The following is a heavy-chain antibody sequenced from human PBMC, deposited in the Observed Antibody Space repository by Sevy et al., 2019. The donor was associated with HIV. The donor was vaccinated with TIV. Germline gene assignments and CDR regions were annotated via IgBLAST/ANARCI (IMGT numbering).Heavy chain of an antibody. Sequence: GGSLRLSCAASGFTFSSYAMHWVRQAPGKGREWVVVISYDGSNKYYGDSGKGRFTISRDNSKNTLYLQMNSVRAEDTAGYYCTTGGCILQNWGQGVLVTVSS. J-gene: IGHJ4*02. V-gene: IGHV3-30*04. CDR3: TTGGCILQN. CDR1: GFTFSSYA. D-gene: IGHD2-21*01. CDR2: ISYDGSNK.